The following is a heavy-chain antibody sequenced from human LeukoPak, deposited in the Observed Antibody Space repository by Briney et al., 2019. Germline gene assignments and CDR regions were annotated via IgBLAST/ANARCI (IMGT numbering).Heavy chain of an antibody. Sequence: SETLSLTCTVSGGPIYSYYWSWIRQTAGRGLEWIGRLYPGVSTNYNPSLKSRVTMSVDTSKNQFALKLSAVTAADTAVYYCARLKFYDSTGYSPGHYMDVWGKGTTVTVSS. V-gene: IGHV4-4*07. CDR3: ARLKFYDSTGYSPGHYMDV. D-gene: IGHD3-22*01. CDR1: GGPIYSYY. CDR2: LYPGVST. J-gene: IGHJ6*03.